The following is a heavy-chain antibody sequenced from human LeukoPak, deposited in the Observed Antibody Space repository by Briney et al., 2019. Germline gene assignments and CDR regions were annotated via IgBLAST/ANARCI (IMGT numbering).Heavy chain of an antibody. D-gene: IGHD3-10*01. Sequence: ASVKVSCKASGYTFTSYGISWVRQAPGQGLEWMGWISAYNGNTNYAQKLQGRVTMTTDTSTCTAYMELRSLRSDDTAVYFCARQSYLGSGKTPRGHDAFDIWGQGTMVTVSS. CDR1: GYTFTSYG. CDR3: ARQSYLGSGKTPRGHDAFDI. CDR2: ISAYNGNT. J-gene: IGHJ3*02. V-gene: IGHV1-18*01.